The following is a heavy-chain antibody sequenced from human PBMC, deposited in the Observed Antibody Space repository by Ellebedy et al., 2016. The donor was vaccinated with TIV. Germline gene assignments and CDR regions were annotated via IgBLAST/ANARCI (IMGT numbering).Heavy chain of an antibody. V-gene: IGHV1-69*04. Sequence: SVKVSCXASGGIFSSYVISWVRQAPGQGLEWMGRIIPILGIPNYAQKFQGRVTISADKSTGTVYMELGSLTSEDTAVYFCAREVGDHHVPYLDVWGQGTPITVSS. CDR3: AREVGDHHVPYLDV. CDR1: GGIFSSYV. J-gene: IGHJ6*01. CDR2: IIPILGIP. D-gene: IGHD1-14*01.